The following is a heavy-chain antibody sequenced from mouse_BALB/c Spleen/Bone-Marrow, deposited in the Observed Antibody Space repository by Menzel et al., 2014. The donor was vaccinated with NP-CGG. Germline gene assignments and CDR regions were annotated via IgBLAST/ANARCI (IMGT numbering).Heavy chain of an antibody. CDR1: GFSLTSYG. J-gene: IGHJ2*01. CDR3: ARGGEYGNCFFDY. Sequence: VKLVESGPGLVAPSQSLSITCTVSGFSLTSYGVHWVRQPPGKGLEWLGVIWAGGSTNYNSALMSRLSISKDNSKSQVFLKMNSLQTDETAMYYCARGGEYGNCFFDYWGQGTTLTVSS. D-gene: IGHD2-10*02. V-gene: IGHV2-9*02. CDR2: IWAGGST.